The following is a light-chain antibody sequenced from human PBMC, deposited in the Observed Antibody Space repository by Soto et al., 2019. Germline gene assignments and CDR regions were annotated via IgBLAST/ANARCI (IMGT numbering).Light chain of an antibody. CDR2: DAS. CDR3: QQCATSPRT. Sequence: EIVLTQSPGILSLSPGERATLSCRASQTVVNNFLAWYQQKPGQAPRLLVDDASRRAAGIPDRFSGGGSGTDFTLTINRLEPEDFAVYYCQQCATSPRTFGQGTKLEIK. J-gene: IGKJ1*01. CDR1: QTVVNNF. V-gene: IGKV3-20*01.